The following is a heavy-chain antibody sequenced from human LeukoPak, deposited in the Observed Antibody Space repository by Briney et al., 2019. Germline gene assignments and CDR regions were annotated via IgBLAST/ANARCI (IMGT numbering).Heavy chain of an antibody. V-gene: IGHV3-53*01. J-gene: IGHJ4*02. CDR3: ARGISSSGWLDY. D-gene: IGHD6-19*01. CDR2: LYSGGNT. Sequence: GGSLRLSCAASGFTVSSNFMSWVRQAPGKGLEWISVLYSGGNTYYADSVKGRFTISRDNSENTLFLQMNSLRAEDTAVYYCARGISSSGWLDYWGQGTLVIVSS. CDR1: GFTVSSNF.